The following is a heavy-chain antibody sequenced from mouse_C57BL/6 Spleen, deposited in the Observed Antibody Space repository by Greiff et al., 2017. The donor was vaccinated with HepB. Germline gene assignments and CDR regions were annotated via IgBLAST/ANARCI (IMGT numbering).Heavy chain of an antibody. V-gene: IGHV1-52*01. D-gene: IGHD1-1*01. J-gene: IGHJ2*01. CDR1: GYTFTSYW. CDR3: ARELTTEVDY. Sequence: QVQLQQPGAELVRPGSSVKLSCTASGYTFTSYWMHWVKQRPIQGLEWIGNIDPSDSETHYNQKFKDKATLTVDKSSSTVYMQLSSLTSEDSAVYYCARELTTEVDYWGQGTTLTVSS. CDR2: IDPSDSET.